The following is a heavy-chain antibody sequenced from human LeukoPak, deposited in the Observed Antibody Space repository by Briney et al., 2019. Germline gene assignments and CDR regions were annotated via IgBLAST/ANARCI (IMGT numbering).Heavy chain of an antibody. D-gene: IGHD3-10*01. CDR3: ARRIYGSGAPLD. J-gene: IGHJ4*02. V-gene: IGHV3-21*01. CDR2: ISSSSSYI. CDR1: GFTFSSYS. Sequence: GSLRLSCAASGFTFSSYSMNWVRQAPGKGLEWVSSISSSSSYIYYADSVKGRFTISRDNAKNSLYLQMISLRADDTAVYYCARRIYGSGAPLDWGQGTLVTVSS.